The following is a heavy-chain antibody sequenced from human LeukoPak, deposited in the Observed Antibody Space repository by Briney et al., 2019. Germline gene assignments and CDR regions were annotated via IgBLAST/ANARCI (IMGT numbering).Heavy chain of an antibody. V-gene: IGHV3-23*01. Sequence: GGSLRLSCAASEFTFSSYAMSWVRQAPGKGLEWVSTITGSGATTYYADSVKGRFTISRDISKNTLYLYLQMNSLRAEDTAVYYCARGNGDYRPGSVSADYWGQGTLVTVSS. CDR3: ARGNGDYRPGSVSADY. CDR1: EFTFSSYA. D-gene: IGHD4-17*01. CDR2: ITGSGATT. J-gene: IGHJ4*02.